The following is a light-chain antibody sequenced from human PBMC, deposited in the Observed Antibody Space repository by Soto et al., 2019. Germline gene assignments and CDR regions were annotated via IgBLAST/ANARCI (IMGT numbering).Light chain of an antibody. V-gene: IGLV2-14*03. J-gene: IGLJ3*02. CDR2: DVT. CDR1: SSDVGGYNF. CDR3: NSYTTSGAVV. Sequence: QSALTQPASVSGSPGQSITISCTGTSSDVGGYNFVPWYQQHPGNAPKLIIYDVTSRPSGVSNRFSGSKSGNAASLTISGLQAEDEALYYCNSYTTSGAVVFGGGTKVTVL.